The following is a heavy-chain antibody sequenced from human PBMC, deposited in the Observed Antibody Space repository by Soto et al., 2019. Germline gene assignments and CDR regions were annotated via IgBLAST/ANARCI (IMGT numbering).Heavy chain of an antibody. CDR3: ARDHGDYVDAFDI. D-gene: IGHD4-17*01. J-gene: IGHJ3*02. CDR1: GGSISSYY. CDR2: IYYSGST. V-gene: IGHV4-59*01. Sequence: QVQLQESGPGLVKPSETLSLTCTVSGGSISSYYWSWIRQPPGKGLEWIGYIYYSGSTNYNPSLKSRVTISVDTSKNQFSLKLSSVTAADTAVYYCARDHGDYVDAFDIWGQGTMVTVSS.